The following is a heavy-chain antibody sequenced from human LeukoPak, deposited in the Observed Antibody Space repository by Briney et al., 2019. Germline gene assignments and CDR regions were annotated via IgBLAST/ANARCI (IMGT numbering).Heavy chain of an antibody. D-gene: IGHD3-9*01. Sequence: PGGSLRLSCAASGFTFSSYAMHWVRQAPGKGLEWVAVISYDGSSKYYADSVKGRFTISRDNSKNTLYFQMNSLRAEDTAVYFCASHTYYDILTGYPGYFDYWGQGTLVTVSS. CDR3: ASHTYYDILTGYPGYFDY. CDR1: GFTFSSYA. J-gene: IGHJ4*02. V-gene: IGHV3-30*14. CDR2: ISYDGSSK.